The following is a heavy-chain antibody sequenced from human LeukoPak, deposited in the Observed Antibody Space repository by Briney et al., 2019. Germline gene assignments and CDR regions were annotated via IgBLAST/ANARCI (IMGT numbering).Heavy chain of an antibody. V-gene: IGHV3-21*01. CDR1: GFTFGTYW. Sequence: GGSLRLSCGASGFTFGTYWMHWVRQAPGKGLEWVSSISSSSSYIYYADSVKGRFTISRDNAKNSLYLQMNSLRAEDTAVYYCARHLNYYMDVWGKGTTVTVSS. CDR3: ARHLNYYMDV. CDR2: ISSSSSYI. J-gene: IGHJ6*03.